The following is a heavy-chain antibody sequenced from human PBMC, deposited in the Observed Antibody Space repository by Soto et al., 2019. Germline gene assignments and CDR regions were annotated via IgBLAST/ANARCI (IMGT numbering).Heavy chain of an antibody. V-gene: IGHV3-23*01. CDR2: ITSSGGGT. Sequence: EVEVLESGEGLVQPGGSLRLSCAASGFTFSAYVMSWVRQAPGKGLEWVSSITSSGGGTYYADSVKGRFTVSRDNSKNTVYLQMNSLRDEDTAVYYCAKLTAAWGQGTLVTVSS. CDR1: GFTFSAYV. D-gene: IGHD6-13*01. J-gene: IGHJ4*02. CDR3: AKLTAA.